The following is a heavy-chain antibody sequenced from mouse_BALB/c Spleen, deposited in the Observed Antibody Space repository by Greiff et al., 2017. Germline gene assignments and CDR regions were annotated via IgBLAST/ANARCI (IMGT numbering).Heavy chain of an antibody. CDR1: GFTFSSFG. Sequence: EVNVVESGGGLVQPGGSRKLSCAASGFTFSSFGMHWVRQAPEKGLEWVAYISSGSSTIYYADTVKGRFTISRDNPKNTLFLQMTSLRSEDTAMYYCAREPYGNNWYFDVWGAGTTVTVSS. J-gene: IGHJ1*01. CDR2: ISSGSSTI. V-gene: IGHV5-17*02. CDR3: AREPYGNNWYFDV. D-gene: IGHD2-1*01.